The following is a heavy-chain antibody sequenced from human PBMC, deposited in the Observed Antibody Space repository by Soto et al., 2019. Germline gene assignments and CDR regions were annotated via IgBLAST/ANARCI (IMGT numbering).Heavy chain of an antibody. V-gene: IGHV4-30-4*01. J-gene: IGHJ3*02. D-gene: IGHD4-17*01. CDR1: GDSINNGEYY. CDR2: IYYNEVT. CDR3: ARDHTVTTGAFDI. Sequence: QVQLQESGPGLLKPSQTLSLTCNVSGDSINNGEYYWSWFRQPPGKGLEWIGYIYYNEVTYYNPSPKKRPTISLETAKNQFSLQLTSVTAADTAVYYCARDHTVTTGAFDIWGPGTMVTVSS.